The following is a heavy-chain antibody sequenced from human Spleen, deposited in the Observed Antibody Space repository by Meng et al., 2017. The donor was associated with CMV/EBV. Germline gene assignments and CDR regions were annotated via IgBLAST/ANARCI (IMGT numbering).Heavy chain of an antibody. CDR1: GFTFSSYS. J-gene: IGHJ4*02. D-gene: IGHD1-26*01. CDR3: ASESGSYWGVDY. CDR2: INSDETST. V-gene: IGHV3-74*01. Sequence: GESLKISCAASGFTFSSYSMNWVRQAPGKGLVWVSRINSDETSTNYADSVRGRFTISRDNAKNTLYLQMNSLRAEDTAVYYCASESGSYWGVDYWGQGTLVTVSS.